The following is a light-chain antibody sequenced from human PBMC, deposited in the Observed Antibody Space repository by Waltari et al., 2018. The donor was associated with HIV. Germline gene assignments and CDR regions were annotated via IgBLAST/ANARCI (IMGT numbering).Light chain of an antibody. V-gene: IGLV1-40*01. J-gene: IGLJ2*01. CDR2: DRN. Sequence: QSVLTQPPSVSGAPGQRVSISCTGSSSNLGAGFDAQWYQQLPGPAPRLLICDRNNRPSGVPGRFSGSRSGTSASLAITGLQADDEADYYCQSFDSGLTAVVFGGGTKLTVL. CDR3: QSFDSGLTAVV. CDR1: SSNLGAGFD.